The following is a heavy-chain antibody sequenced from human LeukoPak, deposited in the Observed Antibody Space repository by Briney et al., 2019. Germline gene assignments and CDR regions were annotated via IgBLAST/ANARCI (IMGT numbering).Heavy chain of an antibody. CDR3: AREGYDFWSGPSHHYYGMDV. CDR1: GGSISSYY. CDR2: IYYSGST. D-gene: IGHD3-3*01. J-gene: IGHJ6*02. Sequence: SETLSLTCTVSGGSISSYYWSWIRQPPGKGLEWIGYIYYSGSTNYNPSLKSRVTISVNTSKNQFSRKLSSVTAADTAVYYCAREGYDFWSGPSHHYYGMDVWGQGTTVTVSS. V-gene: IGHV4-59*01.